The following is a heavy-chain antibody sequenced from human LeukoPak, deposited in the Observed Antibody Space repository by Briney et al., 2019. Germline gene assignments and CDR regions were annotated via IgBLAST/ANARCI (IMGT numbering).Heavy chain of an antibody. V-gene: IGHV3-30*03. CDR2: ISYDGSNK. J-gene: IGHJ4*02. D-gene: IGHD7-27*01. CDR3: ARTAPGAPIDY. CDR1: GFTFSSYG. Sequence: PGGSLRLSCAASGFTFSSYGMHWVRQAPGKGLEWVAVISYDGSNKYYADSVKGRFTISRDNAKNSLYLQMNSLRAEDTAVYYCARTAPGAPIDYWGQGTLVTVSS.